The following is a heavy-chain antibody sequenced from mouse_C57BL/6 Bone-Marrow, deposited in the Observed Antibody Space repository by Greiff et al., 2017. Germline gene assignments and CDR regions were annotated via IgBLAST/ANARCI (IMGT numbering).Heavy chain of an antibody. CDR1: GYTFTSYW. CDR2: IYPGSGST. J-gene: IGHJ2*01. CDR3: AREGGYYYGSSYVGY. D-gene: IGHD1-1*01. V-gene: IGHV1-55*01. Sequence: QVQLQQPGAELVKPGASVKMSCKASGYTFTSYWITWVKQRPGQGLEWIGDIYPGSGSTNYNEKFKCKATLTVDTSSSTAYMQLSSLTSEDSAVYYCAREGGYYYGSSYVGYWGQGTTLTVSS.